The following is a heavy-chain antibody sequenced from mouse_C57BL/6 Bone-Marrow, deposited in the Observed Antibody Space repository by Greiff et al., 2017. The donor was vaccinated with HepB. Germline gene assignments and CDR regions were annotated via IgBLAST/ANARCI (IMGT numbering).Heavy chain of an antibody. D-gene: IGHD2-2*01. CDR2: IHPNSGST. Sequence: QVQLQQPGAELVKPGASVKLSCKASGYTFTSYWMHWVKQRPGQGLEWIGMIHPNSGSTNYNEKFKSKATLTVDKSSSTAYMQLSSLTSEDSAVYYCAREGLRRGNYAMDYWGQATSVTVSS. V-gene: IGHV1-64*01. CDR3: AREGLRRGNYAMDY. CDR1: GYTFTSYW. J-gene: IGHJ4*01.